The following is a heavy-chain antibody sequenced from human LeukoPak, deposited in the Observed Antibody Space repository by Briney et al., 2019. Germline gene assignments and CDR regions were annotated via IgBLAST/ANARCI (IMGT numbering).Heavy chain of an antibody. D-gene: IGHD6-19*01. V-gene: IGHV1-69*13. J-gene: IGHJ4*02. Sequence: SVKVSCKASGGTFSSYAISWVRQAPGQGLEWMGGIIPIYGTANYAQKFQGRVTITADESTSTAYMELSSLRSEDTAVYYCARAKDSSGWDFDYWGQGTLVTVSS. CDR3: ARAKDSSGWDFDY. CDR2: IIPIYGTA. CDR1: GGTFSSYA.